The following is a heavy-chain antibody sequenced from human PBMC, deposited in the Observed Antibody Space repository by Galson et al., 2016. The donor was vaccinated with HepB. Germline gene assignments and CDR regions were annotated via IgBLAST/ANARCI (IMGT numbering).Heavy chain of an antibody. CDR3: ARDKAVAGQFDP. CDR1: GFSFGQHD. D-gene: IGHD6-19*01. J-gene: IGHJ5*02. V-gene: IGHV3-7*01. Sequence: SCAASGFSFGQHDMSWVRQAPGKGLEWVANIKEDGSEKHYVDSVKGRFTISRDNAKNSLYLQMNSLRAEDTAVYYCARDKAVAGQFDPWGQGTLVTASS. CDR2: IKEDGSEK.